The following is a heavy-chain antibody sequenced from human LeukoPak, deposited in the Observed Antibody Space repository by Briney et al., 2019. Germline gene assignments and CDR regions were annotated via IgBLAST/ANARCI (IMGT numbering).Heavy chain of an antibody. J-gene: IGHJ5*02. Sequence: ASVKVSCKASGYTFTGDYMHWVRQAPGQELEWMGCINPRSGGTKYAQKFQGRVTMTRDTSINTAYMELSRLRSDDTAVYYCAREAIVVVVAATGWFDPWGQGTLVTVSS. CDR2: INPRSGGT. CDR1: GYTFTGDY. D-gene: IGHD2-15*01. CDR3: AREAIVVVVAATGWFDP. V-gene: IGHV1-2*02.